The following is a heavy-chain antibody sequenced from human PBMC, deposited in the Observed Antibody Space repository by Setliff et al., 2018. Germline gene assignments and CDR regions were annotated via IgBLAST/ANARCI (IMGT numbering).Heavy chain of an antibody. J-gene: IGHJ6*03. CDR3: ARAPGRQDYHYMEL. CDR2: MYFSGST. CDR1: GGSISTNSYY. D-gene: IGHD2-15*01. V-gene: IGHV4-39*07. Sequence: SETLSLTCTVSGGSISTNSYYWGWIRQPPGKGLEWIGSMYFSGSTYYNQSLKSRVTMSIDKSKNEFSLKMSSVTAADTAVYYCARAPGRQDYHYMELWGKGTTVTVSS.